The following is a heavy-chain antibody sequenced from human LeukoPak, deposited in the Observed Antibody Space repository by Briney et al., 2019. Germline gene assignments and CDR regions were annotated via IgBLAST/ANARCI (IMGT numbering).Heavy chain of an antibody. D-gene: IGHD5-12*01. CDR3: ARAVATITRAFDY. CDR1: GFTFSSYG. V-gene: IGHV3-33*01. J-gene: IGHJ4*02. Sequence: GRSLRLSCAASGFTFSSYGMHWVRQAPGKGLEWVAVIWYDGSNKYYADSVKGRFTISRDNSKNTLYLQMNSLRAEDTAVYYCARAVATITRAFDYWGQGTLVTVSS. CDR2: IWYDGSNK.